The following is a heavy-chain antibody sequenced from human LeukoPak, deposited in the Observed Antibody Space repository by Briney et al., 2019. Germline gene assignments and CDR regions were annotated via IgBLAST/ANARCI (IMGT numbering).Heavy chain of an antibody. V-gene: IGHV4-34*01. J-gene: IGHJ4*02. CDR3: ARGGVVRTAPFFDY. CDR1: GGSFSGYY. D-gene: IGHD3-16*01. CDR2: INHRGST. Sequence: SETLSLTCGVYGGSFSGYYWSWIRQPPGKGLEWIWEINHRGSTNYNPSLKGRATISVDTPNNQFSLTLSSVAAADTAVYYCARGGVVRTAPFFDYWGQGTLVTVSS.